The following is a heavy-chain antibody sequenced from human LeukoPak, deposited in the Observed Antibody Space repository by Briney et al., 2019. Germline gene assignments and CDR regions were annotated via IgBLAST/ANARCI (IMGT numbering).Heavy chain of an antibody. Sequence: GGSLRLSCAASGFTFSSYGMHGVRQAPGKGVEGVAVVSYDGSYKYYADSVKGRFTISRDNSKNPLYLQMNSLRAEDTAVYYCARAPGYGAAYYFDYWGQGTLVTVSS. CDR3: ARAPGYGAAYYFDY. CDR1: GFTFSSYG. V-gene: IGHV3-30*19. CDR2: VSYDGSYK. D-gene: IGHD1-1*01. J-gene: IGHJ4*02.